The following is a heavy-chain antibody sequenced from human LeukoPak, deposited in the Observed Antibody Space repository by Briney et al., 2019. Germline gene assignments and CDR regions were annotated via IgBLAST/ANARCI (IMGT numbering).Heavy chain of an antibody. Sequence: GASVKVPCKASGYTFTSYYMHWVRQAPGQGLEWMGIINPSGGSTSYAQKFQGRVTMTRDTSTSTVYMELSRLRSEDTAVYYCARERILTYYYDSSGYPRDAFDIWGQGTMVTVSS. J-gene: IGHJ3*02. V-gene: IGHV1-46*01. CDR2: INPSGGST. D-gene: IGHD3-22*01. CDR3: ARERILTYYYDSSGYPRDAFDI. CDR1: GYTFTSYY.